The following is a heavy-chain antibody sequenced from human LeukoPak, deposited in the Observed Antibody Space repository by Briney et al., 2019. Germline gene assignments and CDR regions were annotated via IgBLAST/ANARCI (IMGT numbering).Heavy chain of an antibody. D-gene: IGHD2-8*01. V-gene: IGHV1-2*02. CDR1: GYTFTGYY. CDR3: AREDVVLVDAVRYYYYGMDV. CDR2: INPNSGGT. Sequence: ASVKVSCKASGYTFTGYYMHWVRQAPGQGLEWMGWINPNSGGTNYAQKFQGRFTMTRDTSISTAYMELSSLKSEDTAVYYCAREDVVLVDAVRYYYYGMDVWGQGTTVTVSS. J-gene: IGHJ6*02.